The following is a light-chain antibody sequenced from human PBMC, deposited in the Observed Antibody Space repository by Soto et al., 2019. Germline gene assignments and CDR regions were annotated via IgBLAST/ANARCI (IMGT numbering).Light chain of an antibody. CDR2: DVN. CDR1: SSDVGGYNF. Sequence: QSALTQPASVSGSPGQSITISCTGSSSDVGGYNFVSWYQQLSGKVPKLLIYDVNIRPSGISHRFSGSKSGNTASLTISGLQAEDECDYYCSSYTTTTTPDVFGTGTKLTVL. J-gene: IGLJ1*01. V-gene: IGLV2-14*03. CDR3: SSYTTTTTPDV.